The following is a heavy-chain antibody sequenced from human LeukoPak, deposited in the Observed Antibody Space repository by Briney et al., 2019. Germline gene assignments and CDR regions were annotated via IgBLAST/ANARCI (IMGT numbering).Heavy chain of an antibody. J-gene: IGHJ3*02. Sequence: GASVKVSCKASGYTVTSYGISWVRQAPGQGLEWMGWISAYNGNTNYAQKLQGRVTMTTDTSTSTAYMELRSLRSDDTAVYYCAGDLGIVVVGDSFDIWGQGTMVTVSS. CDR3: AGDLGIVVVGDSFDI. D-gene: IGHD3-22*01. CDR2: ISAYNGNT. V-gene: IGHV1-18*01. CDR1: GYTVTSYG.